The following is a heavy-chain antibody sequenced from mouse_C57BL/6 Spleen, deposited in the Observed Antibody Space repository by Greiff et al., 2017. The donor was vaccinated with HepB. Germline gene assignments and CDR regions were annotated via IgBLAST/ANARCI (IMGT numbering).Heavy chain of an antibody. CDR1: GYTFTSYW. J-gene: IGHJ3*01. CDR3: ARVYYGKREGFAY. Sequence: VQLQQPGAELVRPGSSVKLSCKASGYTFTSYWMDWVKQRPGQGLEWIGNIYPSDSETHYNQKFKDKATLTVDKSSITAYMQLSILTSEDSAVYYWARVYYGKREGFAYWGQGTLVTVSA. CDR2: IYPSDSET. V-gene: IGHV1-61*01. D-gene: IGHD2-1*01.